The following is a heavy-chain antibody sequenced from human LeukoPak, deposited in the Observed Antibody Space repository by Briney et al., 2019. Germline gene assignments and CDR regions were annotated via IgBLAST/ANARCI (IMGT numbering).Heavy chain of an antibody. Sequence: ASVKVSCKASGYTFTGYYMHWVRQAPGQGLEWMGWINPNSGGTNYAQKFQGRVTMTRDTSISTAYMELSRLRSDGTAVYYCARGFSSGSSGPDYWGQGTLVTVSS. J-gene: IGHJ4*02. CDR1: GYTFTGYY. CDR3: ARGFSSGSSGPDY. D-gene: IGHD3-10*01. CDR2: INPNSGGT. V-gene: IGHV1-2*02.